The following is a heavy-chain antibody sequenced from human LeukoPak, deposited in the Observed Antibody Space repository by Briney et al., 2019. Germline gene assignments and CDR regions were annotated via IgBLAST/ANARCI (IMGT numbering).Heavy chain of an antibody. CDR3: ARDWGIGYYDSSGYPPYFDY. V-gene: IGHV3-21*01. CDR2: ISSSSSYI. CDR1: GFTFSSYS. D-gene: IGHD3-22*01. J-gene: IGHJ4*02. Sequence: PGGSLRLSCEVSGFTFSSYSMNWVRQAPGKGLEWVSSISSSSSYIYYADSVKGRFTISRDNAKNSLYLQMNSLRAEDTAVYYCARDWGIGYYDSSGYPPYFDYWGQGTLVTVSS.